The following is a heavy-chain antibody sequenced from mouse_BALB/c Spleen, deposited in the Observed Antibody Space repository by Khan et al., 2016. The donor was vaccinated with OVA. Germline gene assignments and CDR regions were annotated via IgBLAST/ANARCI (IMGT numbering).Heavy chain of an antibody. CDR3: ARSLVTTWFFED. D-gene: IGHD2-2*01. J-gene: IGHJ1*01. V-gene: IGHV5-17*02. CDR2: ISSGSATI. CDR1: GFTFSSFG. Sequence: EVELVESGGGLVQPGGSRQLSCAASGFTFSSFGMHWVRPAPEKGLAWVAYISSGSATIYYADIVKGRFTMSRDNPKNPLFLQMTSLRSEDTAMSYCARSLVTTWFFEDWGAGTTVTVSS.